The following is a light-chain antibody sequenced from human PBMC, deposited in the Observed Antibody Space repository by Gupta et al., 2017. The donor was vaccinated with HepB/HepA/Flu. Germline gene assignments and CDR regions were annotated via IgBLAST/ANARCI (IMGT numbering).Light chain of an antibody. J-gene: IGKJ4*01. V-gene: IGKV1-39*01. CDR2: GSA. CDR1: QDITVN. CDR3: QQSYRSLRPT. Sequence: DSQITQSPSSLSASVGDRVTRTCLASQDITVNLNWYQHQQGKAPKVLIFGSANLQSGVPSRFSGSGSGTYFTLTISSLQPEDSATYYCQQSYRSLRPTFGGVTKVEIK.